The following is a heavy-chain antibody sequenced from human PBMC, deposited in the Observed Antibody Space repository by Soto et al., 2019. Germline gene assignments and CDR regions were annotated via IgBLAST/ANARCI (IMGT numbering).Heavy chain of an antibody. Sequence: GGSLRLSCAASGFTFSSYAMHWVRQAPGKGLEWVAVISYDGSNKYYADSVKGRFTISRDNSKNTLYLQMNSLRAEDTAVYYCAIDRYYDSSGYYFSGYWGQGTLVTVS. CDR1: GFTFSSYA. CDR2: ISYDGSNK. V-gene: IGHV3-30-3*01. D-gene: IGHD3-22*01. CDR3: AIDRYYDSSGYYFSGY. J-gene: IGHJ4*02.